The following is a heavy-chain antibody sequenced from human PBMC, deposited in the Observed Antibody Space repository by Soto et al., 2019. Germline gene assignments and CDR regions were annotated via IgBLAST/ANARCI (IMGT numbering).Heavy chain of an antibody. V-gene: IGHV3-7*01. D-gene: IGHD4-17*01. CDR1: GFTFSSYW. J-gene: IGHJ4*02. Sequence: EVQLVESGGGLVQSGGSMRLSCAASGFTFSSYWINWVRQAPGKGLEWVANIKQDGSEKYYVDSVKGRFTISRDSAENSVYLQMHSLRAEDTAVYYCAASPDYGPQFDFWGQGSLVTVSS. CDR2: IKQDGSEK. CDR3: AASPDYGPQFDF.